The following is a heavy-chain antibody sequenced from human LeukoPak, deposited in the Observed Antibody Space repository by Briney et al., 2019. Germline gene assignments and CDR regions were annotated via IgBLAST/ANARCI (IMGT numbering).Heavy chain of an antibody. V-gene: IGHV1-69*13. CDR3: ARASSDDTAMATPFAY. Sequence: SVKVSCKASGGTFNNSGINWVRHAPGQGLEWMGGIITIFGTANYQQKFQSTVTFTADASTSTAYMSLSSLRFEDTAVYYCARASSDDTAMATPFAYWGQGTLVTVSS. CDR2: IITIFGTA. D-gene: IGHD5-18*01. J-gene: IGHJ4*02. CDR1: GGTFNNSG.